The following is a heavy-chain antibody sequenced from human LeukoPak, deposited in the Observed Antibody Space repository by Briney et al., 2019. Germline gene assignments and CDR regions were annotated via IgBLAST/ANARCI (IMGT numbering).Heavy chain of an antibody. CDR1: GFTFSSYA. Sequence: GGSLRHSCAASGFTFSSYAMHWVRQAPGKGLEWVAVISYDGSNKYYADSVKGRFTISRDNSKNTLYLQMNSLRAEDTAVYYCASASPDDFWSGYPTYYFDYWGQGTLVTVSS. J-gene: IGHJ4*02. CDR2: ISYDGSNK. D-gene: IGHD3-3*01. V-gene: IGHV3-30-3*01. CDR3: ASASPDDFWSGYPTYYFDY.